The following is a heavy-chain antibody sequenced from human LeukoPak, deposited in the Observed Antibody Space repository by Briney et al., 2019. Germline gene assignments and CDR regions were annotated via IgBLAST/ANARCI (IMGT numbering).Heavy chain of an antibody. CDR3: ARRTAIDY. Sequence: GGSLRLSCAASGFAFGSYWMTWVRQAPGKGLEWVASIKEDGSDKDYVDSVRGRFTISRDNANNSLYLLMSRLRAEDTAVYYCARRTAIDYWGQGTLVAASS. J-gene: IGHJ4*02. D-gene: IGHD2-21*02. V-gene: IGHV3-7*01. CDR2: IKEDGSDK. CDR1: GFAFGSYW.